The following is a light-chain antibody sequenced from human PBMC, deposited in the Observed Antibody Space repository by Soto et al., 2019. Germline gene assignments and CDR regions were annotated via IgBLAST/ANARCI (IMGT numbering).Light chain of an antibody. CDR3: QQHNAWPLT. Sequence: LVLTQSPGTLSVSPGERVILSCRASQPLRNKLAWYQQKPGQAPRLLIYGGFTRATGIPARFSGSGSGTEFTLTINSLQSEDFAIYYCQQHNAWPLTFGPGTKLDLK. CDR1: QPLRNK. J-gene: IGKJ3*01. V-gene: IGKV3-15*01. CDR2: GGF.